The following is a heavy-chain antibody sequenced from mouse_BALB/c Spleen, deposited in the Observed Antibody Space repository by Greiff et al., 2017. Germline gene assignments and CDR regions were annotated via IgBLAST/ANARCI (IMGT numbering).Heavy chain of an antibody. CDR2: IDPENGDT. CDR3: NAQGVQAMDY. J-gene: IGHJ4*01. V-gene: IGHV14-4*02. CDR1: GFNIKDYY. Sequence: EVKLQESGAELVRSGASVKLSCTASGFNIKDYYMHWVKQRPEQGLEWIGWIDPENGDTEYAPKFQGKATMTADTSSNTAYLQLSGLTSEDTAVYYCNAQGVQAMDYWGQGTSVTVSS.